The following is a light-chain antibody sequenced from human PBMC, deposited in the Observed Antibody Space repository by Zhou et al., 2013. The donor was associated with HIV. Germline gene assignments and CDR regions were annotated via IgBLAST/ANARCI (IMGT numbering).Light chain of an antibody. V-gene: IGKV1-12*01. J-gene: IGKJ5*01. CDR3: QQLNTYSIT. Sequence: DIQMTQSPSSVSASVGDRVTITCRASQGISSWLAWYQQKPGKAPKLLIYAASSLQSGVPSRFSGSGSWDSISLSPSTACSLKYFATYYCQQLNTYSITFGQGTRLEIK. CDR2: AAS. CDR1: QGISSW.